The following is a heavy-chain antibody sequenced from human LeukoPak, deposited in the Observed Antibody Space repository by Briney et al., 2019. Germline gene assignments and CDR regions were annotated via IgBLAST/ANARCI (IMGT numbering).Heavy chain of an antibody. D-gene: IGHD6-19*01. CDR1: GFTFSNNA. V-gene: IGHV3-30*18. J-gene: IGHJ4*02. CDR2: ISYDGSNK. Sequence: VGSLTLSCAASGFTFSNNAMHWVRQAPGKGLEWVAVISYDGSNKYNADSVKGRFTISRDNSKNTLHLQMDSLSAEDTAVYYCAKDRYSSGWYGIDYWGPGTLVTVSS. CDR3: AKDRYSSGWYGIDY.